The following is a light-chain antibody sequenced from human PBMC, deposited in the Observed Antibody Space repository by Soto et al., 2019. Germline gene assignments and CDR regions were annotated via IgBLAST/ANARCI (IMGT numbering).Light chain of an antibody. CDR3: QSYDSSLSTYV. J-gene: IGLJ1*01. CDR2: RNR. Sequence: QSVLTQPPSVSGAPGQRVTISCSGSSSNIGAGYDVHWYQQFPGTAPKLLIYRNRDRPSGVPDRFSGSKSGTSASLAITGLQAEDEADYYCQSYDSSLSTYVFGPGTKLTVL. V-gene: IGLV1-40*01. CDR1: SSNIGAGYD.